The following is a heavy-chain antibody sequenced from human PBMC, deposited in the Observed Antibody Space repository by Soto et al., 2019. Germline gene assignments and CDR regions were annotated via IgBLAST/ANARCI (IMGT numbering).Heavy chain of an antibody. CDR3: AKDPGSSWYEIDY. D-gene: IGHD6-13*01. CDR2: ISGSGGST. CDR1: GFTFSNYA. J-gene: IGHJ4*02. V-gene: IGHV3-23*01. Sequence: EVQLLESGGGLVQPGGSLRLSCAASGFTFSNYAVTWVRHAPGKGLEWVSTISGSGGSTYYADSVKGRFTISRDNSKNTLYLQMNSLRAGDTAVYYCAKDPGSSWYEIDYWGQGTLVTVSS.